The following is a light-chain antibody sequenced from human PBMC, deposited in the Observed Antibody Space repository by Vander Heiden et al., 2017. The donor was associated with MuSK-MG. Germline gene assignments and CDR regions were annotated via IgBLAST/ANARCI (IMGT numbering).Light chain of an antibody. Sequence: QSALTQPASVSGSPGQSITISCTGTSSDVGDYKYVSWYQQHPGKAPKLMIYDVSNRPSGVSDRLSGSKSGNTASLTISGLQAEDEADYYCSSYTSSGGVIFGGGTKLTVL. V-gene: IGLV2-14*03. CDR2: DVS. J-gene: IGLJ2*01. CDR1: SSDVGDYKY. CDR3: SSYTSSGGVI.